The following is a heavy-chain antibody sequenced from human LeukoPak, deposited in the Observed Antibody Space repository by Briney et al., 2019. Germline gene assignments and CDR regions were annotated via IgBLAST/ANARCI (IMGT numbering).Heavy chain of an antibody. Sequence: GGSLRLSCAASGFTFDDYAMHWVRHAPGKGLEWVSGISWNSGSIGYADSVKGRFTISRDNAKNSLYLQMNSLRAEDTALYYCAKRRDGYNSPFDYWGQGTLVTVSS. J-gene: IGHJ4*02. D-gene: IGHD5-24*01. CDR1: GFTFDDYA. CDR2: ISWNSGSI. CDR3: AKRRDGYNSPFDY. V-gene: IGHV3-9*01.